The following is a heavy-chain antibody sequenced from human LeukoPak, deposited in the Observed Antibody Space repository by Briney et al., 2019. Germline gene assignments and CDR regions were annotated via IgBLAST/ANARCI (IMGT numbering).Heavy chain of an antibody. D-gene: IGHD4-17*01. CDR3: ARGPTVTGAFDI. J-gene: IGHJ3*02. V-gene: IGHV4-31*02. Sequence: SETLSLTCSVSGVSIKNYYWSWIRQHPGKGLEWIGYIYYSGSTYYNPSLKSRVTISVDTSKNQFSLKLSSVTAADTAVYYCARGPTVTGAFDIWGQGTMVTVSS. CDR2: IYYSGST. CDR1: GVSIKNYY.